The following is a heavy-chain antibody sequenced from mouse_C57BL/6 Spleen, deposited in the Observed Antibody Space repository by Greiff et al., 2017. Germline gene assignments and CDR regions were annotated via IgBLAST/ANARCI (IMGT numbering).Heavy chain of an antibody. CDR2: IYPGDGDT. CDR3: ARRRYSNYDYFDY. Sequence: QVQLMESGAELVKPGASVKISCKASGYAFSSYWKNWGKQRPGKGLVESGQIYPGDGDTIYNGKLKGKATLTADKSSSKASMQLSSLTSEHSAVYFCARRRYSNYDYFDYWGQGTTLTVSS. D-gene: IGHD2-5*01. J-gene: IGHJ2*01. V-gene: IGHV1-80*01. CDR1: GYAFSSYW.